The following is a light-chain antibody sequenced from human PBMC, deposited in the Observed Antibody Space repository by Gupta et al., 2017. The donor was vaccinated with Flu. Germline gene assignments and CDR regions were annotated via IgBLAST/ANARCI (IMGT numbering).Light chain of an antibody. J-gene: IGLJ3*02. CDR1: NIGSKN. CDR2: RDS. V-gene: IGLV3-9*01. CDR3: QVWDSSTGV. Sequence: YELTQPLSVSVALGQTARITCGGNNIGSKNVHWYQQKPGQAPVLVIYRDSNRPSGIPERFSGSNSGNTATLTISRAQAGDEADYYCQVWDSSTGVFGGGTKLTVL.